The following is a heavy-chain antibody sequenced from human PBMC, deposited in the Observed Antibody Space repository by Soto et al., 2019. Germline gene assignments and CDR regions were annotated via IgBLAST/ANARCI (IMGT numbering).Heavy chain of an antibody. D-gene: IGHD6-13*01. CDR1: GFTFSSYG. V-gene: IGHV3-30*18. Sequence: GGSLRLSCAASGFTFSSYGMHWVRQAPGKGLEWVAVISYDGSNKYYADSVKGRFTISRDNSKNTLYLQMNSLRAEDTAVYYCAKDRGSIAAAGRWGYFDYWGQGTLVTVSS. CDR2: ISYDGSNK. J-gene: IGHJ4*02. CDR3: AKDRGSIAAAGRWGYFDY.